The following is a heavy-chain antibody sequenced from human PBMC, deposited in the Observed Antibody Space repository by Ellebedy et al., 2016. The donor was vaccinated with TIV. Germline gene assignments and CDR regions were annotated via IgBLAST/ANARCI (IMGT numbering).Heavy chain of an antibody. J-gene: IGHJ4*02. Sequence: GESLKISCAASGFTFSSYSMNWVRQAPGKGLEWVSCISSSGTYIYYADSLKGRFTISRDSAKNSLYLQMNSLRVEDAAVYYCAKLGAAHSIDSWGQGTLVTVSS. CDR3: AKLGAAHSIDS. CDR1: GFTFSSYS. CDR2: ISSSGTYI. V-gene: IGHV3-21*04. D-gene: IGHD6-6*01.